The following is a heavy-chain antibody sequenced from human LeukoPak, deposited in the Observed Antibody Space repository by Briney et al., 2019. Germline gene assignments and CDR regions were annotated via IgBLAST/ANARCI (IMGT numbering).Heavy chain of an antibody. J-gene: IGHJ3*02. D-gene: IGHD3-22*01. V-gene: IGHV3-66*01. CDR3: AKDRITMIVVVIGDAFDI. CDR1: EFSVGSNY. Sequence: PGGSLRLSCAASEFSVGSNYMTWVRQAPGKGLEWVSLIYSGGSTYYADSVKGRFTISRDNSKNTLYLQMNSLRAEDTAVYYCAKDRITMIVVVIGDAFDIWGQGTMVTVSS. CDR2: IYSGGST.